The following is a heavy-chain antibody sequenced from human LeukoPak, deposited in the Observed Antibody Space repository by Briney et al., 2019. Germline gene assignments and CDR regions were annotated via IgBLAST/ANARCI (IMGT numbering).Heavy chain of an antibody. J-gene: IGHJ5*02. CDR2: IYFSGST. Sequence: SETLSLTCAFSWGSISNGDYYCGWNRQPPRKGLEWIGYIYFSGSTYYNPSLQSRVTISVDTSKNQFSLKLSSVTAADTAVYYCARDRRTHYYGSGSSWGQGTLVTVSS. CDR1: WGSISNGDYY. CDR3: ARDRRTHYYGSGSS. D-gene: IGHD3-10*01. V-gene: IGHV4-30-4*08.